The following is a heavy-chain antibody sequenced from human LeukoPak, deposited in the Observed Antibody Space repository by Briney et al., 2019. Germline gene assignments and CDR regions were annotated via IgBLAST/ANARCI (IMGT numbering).Heavy chain of an antibody. D-gene: IGHD3-22*01. CDR2: ISGSGGST. CDR1: GFTFSSYA. V-gene: IGHV3-23*01. Sequence: GGSLRLSCAASGFTFSSYAMSWVRQAPGKGLEWVSAISGSGGSTYYADSVKGRSTISRDNSKNTLYLQMNSLRAEDTAVYYCAKAPVGYYYDSSGYYVDYWGQGTLVTVSS. CDR3: AKAPVGYYYDSSGYYVDY. J-gene: IGHJ4*02.